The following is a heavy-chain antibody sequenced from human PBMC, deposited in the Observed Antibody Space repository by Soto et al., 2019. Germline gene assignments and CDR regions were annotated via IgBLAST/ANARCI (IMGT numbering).Heavy chain of an antibody. CDR1: GGSFSGYY. Sequence: PSETLSLTCAVYGGSFSGYYWSWIRQPPGKGLEWIGEINHSGSTNYNPSLKSRVTISVDTSKNQFSLKLSSVTAADTAVYYCARGLMDTAMVPGTWEGVRYNWFDPWGQGTLVTVSS. V-gene: IGHV4-34*01. D-gene: IGHD5-18*01. CDR2: INHSGST. J-gene: IGHJ5*02. CDR3: ARGLMDTAMVPGTWEGVRYNWFDP.